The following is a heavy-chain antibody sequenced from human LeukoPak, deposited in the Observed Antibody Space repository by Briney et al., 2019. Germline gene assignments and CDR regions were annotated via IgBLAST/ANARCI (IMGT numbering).Heavy chain of an antibody. CDR3: TKWSTSGSYYTE. CDR2: IRQDGGDN. Sequence: GGSLRLSCAGSGFTFRNYWMGWVRQPPGKGLEWVANIRQDGGDNHYVDSVKGRFTISRDNARNSLSLQMNSLRAEDTAVYYCTKWSTSGSYYTEWGQGTLVIVSS. CDR1: GFTFRNYW. J-gene: IGHJ4*02. V-gene: IGHV3-7*01. D-gene: IGHD3-10*01.